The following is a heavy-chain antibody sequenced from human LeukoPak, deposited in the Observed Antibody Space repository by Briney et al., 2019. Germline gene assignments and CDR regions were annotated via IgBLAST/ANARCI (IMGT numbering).Heavy chain of an antibody. V-gene: IGHV1-18*01. CDR3: ARVRIVGATRPWSGYLDY. Sequence: GASVKVSCKASGYTFTSYGISWVRQAPGQGLEWMGWISAYNGNTNYAQKLQGRVTMTTDTSTSTAYMELRSLRSDDTAVYYCARVRIVGATRPWSGYLDYWGQGTLVTVSS. D-gene: IGHD1-26*01. J-gene: IGHJ4*02. CDR2: ISAYNGNT. CDR1: GYTFTSYG.